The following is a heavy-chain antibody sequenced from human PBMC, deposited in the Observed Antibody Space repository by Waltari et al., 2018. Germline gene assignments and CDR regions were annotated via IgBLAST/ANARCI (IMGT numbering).Heavy chain of an antibody. Sequence: EVQLVVSGGGLVQPGRSLRLSCTASGFTFGDYAMSWFRQAPGRGLEWVGFIRSKAYGGTTEYAASVKGRFTISRDDSKSIAYLQMNSLKTEDTAVYYCTRDRGGIAAHGEYYFDYWGQGTLVTVSS. CDR3: TRDRGGIAAHGEYYFDY. J-gene: IGHJ4*02. CDR2: IRSKAYGGTT. D-gene: IGHD6-13*01. V-gene: IGHV3-49*03. CDR1: GFTFGDYA.